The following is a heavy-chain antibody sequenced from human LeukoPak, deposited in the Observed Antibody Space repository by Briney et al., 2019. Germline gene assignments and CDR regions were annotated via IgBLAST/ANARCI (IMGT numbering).Heavy chain of an antibody. CDR1: GFTFNNYG. V-gene: IGHV1-18*04. J-gene: IGHJ4*02. Sequence: ASVKVSCKASGFTFNNYGFSWVRQAPGQGLKWMGWISANNGNTKYAQNLQGRVIMTTDRSTGTAYVELTSLRSDDAAVYYCARDRRGYSAYDGEGFDYWGQGTLVTVSS. CDR2: ISANNGNT. D-gene: IGHD5-12*01. CDR3: ARDRRGYSAYDGEGFDY.